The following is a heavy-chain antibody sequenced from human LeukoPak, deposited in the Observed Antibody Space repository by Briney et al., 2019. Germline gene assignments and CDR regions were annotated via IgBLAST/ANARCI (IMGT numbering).Heavy chain of an antibody. V-gene: IGHV3-53*01. Sequence: PGGSLRLSCAASGFTVSSNYMSWVRQAPGKGLEWVSVIYSGGSTYYADSVKGRFTISRDNSKNTLYLQMNSLRAEDTAVYYCTRDWWSVRGALSDGHDIWGQGTMVTVSS. J-gene: IGHJ3*02. CDR2: IYSGGST. CDR1: GFTVSSNY. CDR3: TRDWWSVRGALSDGHDI. D-gene: IGHD3-10*02.